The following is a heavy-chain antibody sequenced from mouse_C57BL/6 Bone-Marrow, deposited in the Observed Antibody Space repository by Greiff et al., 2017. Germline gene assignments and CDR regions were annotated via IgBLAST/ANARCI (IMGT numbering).Heavy chain of an antibody. Sequence: EVQLQQSGAELVRPGASVKLSCTASGFNIKDYYMHWVKQRPEQGLEWIGRIDPEDGDSEYAPKFQGKATMTADTSSNTAYRQLSSLTSEDTAVYYGTTRGYYSNLPYYFDYWGQGTTLTVSS. CDR1: GFNIKDYY. V-gene: IGHV14-1*01. D-gene: IGHD2-5*01. CDR2: IDPEDGDS. J-gene: IGHJ2*01. CDR3: TTRGYYSNLPYYFDY.